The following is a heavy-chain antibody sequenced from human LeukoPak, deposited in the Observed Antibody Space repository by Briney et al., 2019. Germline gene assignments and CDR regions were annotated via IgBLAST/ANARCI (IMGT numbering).Heavy chain of an antibody. CDR3: AKGDSGWYGGYFDY. Sequence: GGTLRLSCAASGFTFSSYGMSWVRQAPGKGLEWVSAISGSGGSTYYADSVKGRFTISRDNSKNTLYLQMNSLRAEDTAVYYCAKGDSGWYGGYFDYWGQGTLVTVSS. J-gene: IGHJ4*02. CDR2: ISGSGGST. CDR1: GFTFSSYG. D-gene: IGHD6-19*01. V-gene: IGHV3-23*01.